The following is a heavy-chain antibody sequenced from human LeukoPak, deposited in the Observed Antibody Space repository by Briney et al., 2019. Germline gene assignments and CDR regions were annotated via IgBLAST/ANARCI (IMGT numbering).Heavy chain of an antibody. CDR3: ARMTVRLRGFDY. CDR1: GFTVSSNY. Sequence: GGSLRLSCAASGFTVSSNYMSWVRQAPGKGLEWVSVIYSGGSTYYADSVKGRFTISRDNSKNTLYLQMNSLRAEDTAVYYCARMTVRLRGFDYWGQGTLVTVSS. D-gene: IGHD4-17*01. CDR2: IYSGGST. V-gene: IGHV3-66*01. J-gene: IGHJ4*02.